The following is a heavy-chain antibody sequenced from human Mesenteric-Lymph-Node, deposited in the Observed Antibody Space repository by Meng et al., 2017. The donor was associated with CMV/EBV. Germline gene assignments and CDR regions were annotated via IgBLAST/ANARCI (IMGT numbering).Heavy chain of an antibody. J-gene: IGHJ4*02. CDR3: ATRSYYYDSSGGLGYYFDY. V-gene: IGHV4-59*01. CDR1: SMNNYY. Sequence: SMNNYYSNWSRQPTGKGLEWIGHIYNTRGTNYNPFLKSRISMSLDTSNNQFSLKLSSMTAADPAVYYCATRSYYYDSSGGLGYYFDYWGQGILVTVSS. CDR2: IYNTRGT. D-gene: IGHD3-22*01.